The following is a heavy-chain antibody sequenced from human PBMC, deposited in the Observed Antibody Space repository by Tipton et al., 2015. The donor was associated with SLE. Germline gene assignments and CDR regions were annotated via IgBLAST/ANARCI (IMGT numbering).Heavy chain of an antibody. CDR2: ISHSGTA. V-gene: IGHV4-31*03. J-gene: IGHJ3*02. CDR1: GGSIRSTNYF. CDR3: AREVNVASDSDAFDI. Sequence: TLSLTCTVSGGSIRSTNYFWSWVRQLPGKGLEWIGCISHSGTAYYNPSLQSRVNILIDASKDQFSLKLNSVTAADTAVYYCAREVNVASDSDAFDIWGQGTVVTVSS. D-gene: IGHD2-2*01.